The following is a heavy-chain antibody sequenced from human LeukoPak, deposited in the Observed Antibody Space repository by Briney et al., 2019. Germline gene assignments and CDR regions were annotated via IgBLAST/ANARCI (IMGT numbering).Heavy chain of an antibody. J-gene: IGHJ2*01. Sequence: PEGSLRLSCAASRFTFSDYVFNWLRQAPGKGLEWVAVISYDGGNKYYADSVKGRFTISRDNSKNTLYLQMNSLSPEDTAVYYCARGPRRLVTWYFDLWGRGTLVTVSS. CDR3: ARGPRRLVTWYFDL. D-gene: IGHD3-9*01. CDR1: RFTFSDYV. V-gene: IGHV3-30-3*01. CDR2: ISYDGGNK.